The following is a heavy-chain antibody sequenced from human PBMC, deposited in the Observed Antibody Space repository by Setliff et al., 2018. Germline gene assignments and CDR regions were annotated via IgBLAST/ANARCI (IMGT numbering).Heavy chain of an antibody. J-gene: IGHJ6*03. Sequence: PGESLKISCEGSEFTFSKYSMNWVRQAPGKGLEWIASISSGSTYIYYTDSVKGRFTISRDNAKNSLYLQMNSLSAADTAVYYCARASDGSHYYFYMDVWGKGTTVTVSS. D-gene: IGHD1-26*01. CDR2: ISSGSTYI. CDR1: EFTFSKYS. CDR3: ARASDGSHYYFYMDV. V-gene: IGHV3-21*01.